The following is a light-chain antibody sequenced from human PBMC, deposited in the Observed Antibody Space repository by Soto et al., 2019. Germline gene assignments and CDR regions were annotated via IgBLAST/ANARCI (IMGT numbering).Light chain of an antibody. V-gene: IGKV3-20*01. CDR1: QSVSSSY. J-gene: IGKJ1*01. CDR2: GAS. Sequence: EIVLTQSPCTLSLSTGERATLSCRASQSVSSSYLAWYQQKPGQAPRLLIYGASSRATGIPDRFSGSGSGTDFALYISRLEPEDLAVYYCQPYVSSPLWTFRPGTKVDIK. CDR3: QPYVSSPLWT.